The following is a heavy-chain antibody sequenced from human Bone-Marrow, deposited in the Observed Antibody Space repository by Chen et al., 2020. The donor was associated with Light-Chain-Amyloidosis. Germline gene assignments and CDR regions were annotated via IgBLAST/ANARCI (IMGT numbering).Heavy chain of an antibody. CDR3: ARGKAVAVFDYGMDV. CDR2: MTNSGSKI. D-gene: IGHD6-19*01. V-gene: IGHV3-21*01. CDR1: GFTLNSYT. J-gene: IGHJ6*02. Sequence: EVQLVESGGGLVKPGGSLRLSCRASGFTLNSYTMKWVRQAPGKWLEWVSSMTNSGSKIYYADSVKGRFTISRDNAENSVYLQMNSLRVEDTALYYCARGKAVAVFDYGMDVWGQGTTVTVSS.